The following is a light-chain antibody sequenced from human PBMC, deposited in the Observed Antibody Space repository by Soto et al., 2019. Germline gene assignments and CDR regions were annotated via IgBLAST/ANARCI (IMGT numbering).Light chain of an antibody. CDR3: QQYYSTPWT. J-gene: IGKJ1*01. V-gene: IGKV4-1*01. Sequence: DIVMTQSPDSLAVSLGERATINCKSSQSVLYSSNNKNYLAWYQQKPGQPPKLLIYWASTRESGVPDRFSGSGSGTDFTLTISSLQAEDGAVYYCQQYYSTPWTFGQGNKVESK. CDR1: QSVLYSSNNKNY. CDR2: WAS.